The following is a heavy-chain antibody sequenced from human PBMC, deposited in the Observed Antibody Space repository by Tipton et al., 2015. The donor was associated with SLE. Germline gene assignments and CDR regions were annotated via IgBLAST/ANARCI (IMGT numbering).Heavy chain of an antibody. D-gene: IGHD2-2*01. V-gene: IGHV1-46*01. CDR2: INPSGGST. CDR1: GYTFTSYY. Sequence: QSGPEVKKPGASVKVSCKASGYTFTSYYMHWVRQAPGQGLEWMGIINPSGGSTSYAQKFQGRVTMTRDTSTSTAYMELSSLRSEDTAVYYCARESRLGYCSSTSCYHRAFDIWGQGTMVTVSS. J-gene: IGHJ3*02. CDR3: ARESRLGYCSSTSCYHRAFDI.